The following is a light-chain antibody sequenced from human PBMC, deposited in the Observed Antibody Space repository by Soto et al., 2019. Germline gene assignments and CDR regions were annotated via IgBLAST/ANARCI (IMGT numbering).Light chain of an antibody. CDR1: SSNIGSNY. CDR3: AAWDDSLSGYWV. J-gene: IGLJ3*02. Sequence: QSVLTQPPSVSGTPGQRVTISCPGSSSNIGSNYVYWFQQVPGSAPKLLIYRSYQRPSGVPDRFSGSKSGTSASLAISGLRSEDEADYYCAAWDDSLSGYWVFGGGTKLTVL. CDR2: RSY. V-gene: IGLV1-47*01.